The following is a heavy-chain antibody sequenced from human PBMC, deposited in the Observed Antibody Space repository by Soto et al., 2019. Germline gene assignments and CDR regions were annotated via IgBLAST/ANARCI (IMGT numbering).Heavy chain of an antibody. CDR3: ARDYCSSTSCYYYMDV. V-gene: IGHV3-21*03. Sequence: GGSLRLSCAASGSTFSSYSMNWVRQAPGKGLEWVSSISSSSSYIYYADSVKGRFTISRDNAKNSLYLQMNSLRAEDTAVYYCARDYCSSTSCYYYMDVWGKGTTVTVSS. CDR1: GSTFSSYS. CDR2: ISSSSSYI. D-gene: IGHD2-2*01. J-gene: IGHJ6*03.